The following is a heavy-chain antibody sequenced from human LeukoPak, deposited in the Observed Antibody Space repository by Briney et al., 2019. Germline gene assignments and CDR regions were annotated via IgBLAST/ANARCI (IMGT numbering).Heavy chain of an antibody. CDR1: GFTFSSYG. CDR2: IWYDGSNK. V-gene: IGHV3-33*01. D-gene: IGHD5-18*01. Sequence: SGGSLRLSCAASGFTFSSYGMHWVRQAPGKGLEWVAVIWYDGSNKYYADSVKGRFTISRDDYKNTLYLQMNSLRAEDTAVYYCARDKIQIFDYWGQGTLVTVSS. CDR3: ARDKIQIFDY. J-gene: IGHJ4*02.